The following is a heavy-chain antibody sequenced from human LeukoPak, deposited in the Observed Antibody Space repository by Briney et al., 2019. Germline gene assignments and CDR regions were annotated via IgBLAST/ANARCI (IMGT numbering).Heavy chain of an antibody. CDR1: GFTFSNAW. CDR3: AKGFGAFDI. Sequence: GGSLRLSCAASGFTFSNAWMSWVRQAPGKGLVWVSRINSDGSSTSYADSVKGRFTISRDNAKNTLYLQMNSLRAEDTAVYYCAKGFGAFDIWGQGQWSPSLQ. CDR2: INSDGSST. J-gene: IGHJ3*02. V-gene: IGHV3-74*01. D-gene: IGHD3-10*01.